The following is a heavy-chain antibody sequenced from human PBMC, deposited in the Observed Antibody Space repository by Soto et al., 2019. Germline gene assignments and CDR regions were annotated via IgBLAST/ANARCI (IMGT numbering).Heavy chain of an antibody. CDR3: TRDASRDSSARGWFDP. J-gene: IGHJ5*02. CDR2: ISSNSAYI. Sequence: GGSLRLSCAASGFTFRSFTMNWVRQAPGKGLEWVSTISSNSAYIYYTDALRGRFTISRDNAKNSLHLQMNSLRAEDSAVYYCTRDASRDSSARGWFDPWGPGTLVTVSS. V-gene: IGHV3-21*01. CDR1: GFTFRSFT. D-gene: IGHD6-13*01.